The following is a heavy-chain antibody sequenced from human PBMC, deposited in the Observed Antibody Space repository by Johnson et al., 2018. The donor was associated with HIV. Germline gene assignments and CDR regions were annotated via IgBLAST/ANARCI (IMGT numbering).Heavy chain of an antibody. CDR2: ISYHGSNE. Sequence: QEQLVESGGGVVQTGRSLRLSCAASGFTFSSYGMHWVRQAPGKGLEWVAVISYHGSNENYADSVKGRFTISRDNTKNSLYLQMNSLRAEDTALYYCAREGGIVAAQGDAFDIWGQGTMVTVSS. CDR1: GFTFSSYG. V-gene: IGHV3-30*03. CDR3: AREGGIVAAQGDAFDI. D-gene: IGHD1-26*01. J-gene: IGHJ3*02.